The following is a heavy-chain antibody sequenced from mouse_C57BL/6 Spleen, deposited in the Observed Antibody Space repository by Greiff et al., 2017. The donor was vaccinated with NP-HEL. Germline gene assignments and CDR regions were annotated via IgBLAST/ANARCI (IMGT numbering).Heavy chain of an antibody. V-gene: IGHV1-81*01. Sequence: VQLKESGAELARPGASVKLSCKASGYTFTSYGISWVKQRTGQGLEWIGEIYPRSGNTYYNEKFKGKATLTADKSSSTAYMELRSLTSEDSAVYFCARSYSNYEDYAMDYWGQGTSVTVSS. D-gene: IGHD2-5*01. CDR1: GYTFTSYG. CDR2: IYPRSGNT. J-gene: IGHJ4*01. CDR3: ARSYSNYEDYAMDY.